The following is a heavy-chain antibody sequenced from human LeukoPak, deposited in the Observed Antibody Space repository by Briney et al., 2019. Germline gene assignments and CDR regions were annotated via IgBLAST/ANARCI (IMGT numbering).Heavy chain of an antibody. Sequence: KTSQTLSLTCTVSGGSISSGGYYWSWIRQHPGKGLEWIGYIYYSGGTYYNPSLKSRVTISVDTSKNQFSLKLSSVTAADTAVYYCARQDYGDYGLDYWGQGTLVTVSS. D-gene: IGHD4-17*01. V-gene: IGHV4-31*03. CDR2: IYYSGGT. CDR3: ARQDYGDYGLDY. J-gene: IGHJ4*02. CDR1: GGSISSGGYY.